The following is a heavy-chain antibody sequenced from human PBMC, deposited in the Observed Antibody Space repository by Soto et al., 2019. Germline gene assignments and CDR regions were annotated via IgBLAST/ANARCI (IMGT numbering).Heavy chain of an antibody. J-gene: IGHJ5*02. Sequence: GGSLRLSCAASGFTVSSNYMSWVRQAPGKGLEWVSVIYSGGSTYYADSVKGRFTISRDNSKNTLYLQMNSLRAEDTAVYYCARGGITIFGVVPSSGGFDPWGQGTLVTVSS. CDR3: ARGGITIFGVVPSSGGFDP. V-gene: IGHV3-66*01. CDR1: GFTVSSNY. D-gene: IGHD3-3*01. CDR2: IYSGGST.